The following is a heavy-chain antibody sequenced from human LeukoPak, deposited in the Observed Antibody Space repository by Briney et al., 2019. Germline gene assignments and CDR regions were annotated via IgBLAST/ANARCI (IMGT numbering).Heavy chain of an antibody. Sequence: PSETLSLTCTVYGGSFSGYFWSWIRQPPGKGLEWIGEINHGGSTDYNPSLKSRVTISVDTSKNQFSLKLSSVTAADTAVYYCASPSVFWSGYRRDYYYMDVWGKGTMVTVSS. V-gene: IGHV4-34*01. D-gene: IGHD3-3*01. CDR2: INHGGST. J-gene: IGHJ6*03. CDR1: GGSFSGYF. CDR3: ASPSVFWSGYRRDYYYMDV.